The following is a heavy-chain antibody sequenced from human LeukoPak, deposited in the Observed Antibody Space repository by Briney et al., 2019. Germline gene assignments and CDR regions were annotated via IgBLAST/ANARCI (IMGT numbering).Heavy chain of an antibody. D-gene: IGHD5-12*01. J-gene: IGHJ4*02. V-gene: IGHV3-23*01. Sequence: GGSLRLSCAASGFTFSSYVMSWVRQAPGKGLEWVSSIRGSGGGTYYADSVKGRFTISRDNSNNTLYLQMNSLRAEDTALYYCAKDYSGYECGDYWGQGTLVTVSS. CDR2: IRGSGGGT. CDR1: GFTFSSYV. CDR3: AKDYSGYECGDY.